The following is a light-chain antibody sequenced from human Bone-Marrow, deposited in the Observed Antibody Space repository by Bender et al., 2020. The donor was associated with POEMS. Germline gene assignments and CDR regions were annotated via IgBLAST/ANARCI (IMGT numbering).Light chain of an antibody. Sequence: QSVLTQPPSASGTPGQRVTISCSGGSSNIGAHAVNWYQHLPGPAPKLLIYSSHRRPSEVPDRFSGSRSGTSASLAISGLQSEDEADYYWAVWDDSLNGWVFGGGTKLTVL. V-gene: IGLV1-44*01. CDR3: AVWDDSLNGWV. J-gene: IGLJ3*02. CDR2: SSH. CDR1: SSNIGAHA.